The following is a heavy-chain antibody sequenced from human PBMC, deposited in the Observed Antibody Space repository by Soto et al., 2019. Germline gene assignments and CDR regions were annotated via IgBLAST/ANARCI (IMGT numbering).Heavy chain of an antibody. CDR1: GGSISSYY. J-gene: IGHJ6*02. CDR2: IYYSGST. D-gene: IGHD2-15*01. Sequence: SETLSLTCTVSGGSISSYYWSWIRQPPGKGLEWIGYIYYSGSTNYNPSLKSRVTISVDTSKNQFSLKLSSVTAADTAVYYCARGPLVAATPVYYYGMDVWGQGTTVTVSS. CDR3: ARGPLVAATPVYYYGMDV. V-gene: IGHV4-59*01.